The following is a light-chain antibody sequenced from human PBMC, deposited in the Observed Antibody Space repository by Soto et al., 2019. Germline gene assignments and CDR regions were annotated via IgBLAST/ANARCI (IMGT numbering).Light chain of an antibody. CDR3: QQSYSTPPWT. J-gene: IGKJ1*01. CDR2: DAS. Sequence: DIQMTQSPSTLSASIGDRVTIACRASQSIGSWLAWYQQKPGKAPKLLIYDASSLQSGVPSRFSGSGSGTDFTLTISSLQPEDFATYFCQQSYSTPPWTFGQGTKVDIK. CDR1: QSIGSW. V-gene: IGKV1-39*01.